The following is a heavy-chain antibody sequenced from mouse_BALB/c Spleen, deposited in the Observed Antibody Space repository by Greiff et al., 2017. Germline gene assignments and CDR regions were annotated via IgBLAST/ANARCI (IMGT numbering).Heavy chain of an antibody. D-gene: IGHD2-1*01. CDR1: GFTFSSFG. J-gene: IGHJ4*01. Sequence: EVQRVESGGGLVQPGGSRKLSCAASGFTFSSFGMHWVRQAPEKGLEWVAYISSGSSTIYYADTVKGRFTISRDNPKNTLFLQMTSLRSEDTAMYYCARPFYGKDAMDYWGQGTSVTVSS. CDR2: ISSGSSTI. V-gene: IGHV5-17*02. CDR3: ARPFYGKDAMDY.